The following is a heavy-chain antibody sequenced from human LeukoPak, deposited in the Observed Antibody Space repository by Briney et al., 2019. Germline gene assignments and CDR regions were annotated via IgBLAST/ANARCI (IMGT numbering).Heavy chain of an antibody. CDR1: GGSISSYY. CDR2: IYTSGST. CDR3: AIVAGVAAAGEWWYFDL. D-gene: IGHD6-13*01. V-gene: IGHV4-4*07. J-gene: IGHJ2*01. Sequence: SETLSLTCTVSGGSISSYYWSWIRQPAGKGLEWIGRIYTSGSTNYNPSLKSRVTMSVATSKNQFSLKLSSVTAADTAVYYCAIVAGVAAAGEWWYFDLWGRGTLVTVSS.